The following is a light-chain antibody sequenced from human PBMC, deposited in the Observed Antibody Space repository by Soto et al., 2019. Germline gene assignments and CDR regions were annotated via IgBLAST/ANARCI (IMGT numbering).Light chain of an antibody. Sequence: QSVLTQPASVSGSPGQSITISCTGTSSDVGGYNYVSWYQQHPGKAPKLMIYDVSVRPSGVSNRFSGSKSGNTASLTISGLQAEDEADYYCSSYTSSSTLDVFGIGTKVTVL. CDR1: SSDVGGYNY. J-gene: IGLJ1*01. CDR2: DVS. CDR3: SSYTSSSTLDV. V-gene: IGLV2-14*01.